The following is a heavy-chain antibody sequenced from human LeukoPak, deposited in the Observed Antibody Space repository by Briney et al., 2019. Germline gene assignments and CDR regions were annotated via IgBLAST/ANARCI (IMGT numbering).Heavy chain of an antibody. Sequence: PGGSLRLSCAASGFTFSNYAMSWVRQAPGKGLEWVSTISGSGGSTYYADSVKGRFTISGDSSKYTLYLQMNSLRAEGTAVYYCAKDESSRSYWYDYWGQGTLVTVSS. CDR1: GFTFSNYA. J-gene: IGHJ4*02. CDR2: ISGSGGST. V-gene: IGHV3-23*01. CDR3: AKDESSRSYWYDY. D-gene: IGHD2-8*02.